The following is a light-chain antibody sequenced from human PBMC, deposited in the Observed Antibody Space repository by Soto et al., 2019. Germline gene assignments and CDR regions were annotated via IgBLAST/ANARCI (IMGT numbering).Light chain of an antibody. CDR1: QSISTW. V-gene: IGKV1-5*01. Sequence: GDRVTITCRASQSISTWLAWYQQKPGKAPKLLIYDASSLESGVPSRFSGSGSGTEFTLSISSLQPDDFATYYCQQYDSYSWTFGQGTKVDIK. CDR2: DAS. J-gene: IGKJ1*01. CDR3: QQYDSYSWT.